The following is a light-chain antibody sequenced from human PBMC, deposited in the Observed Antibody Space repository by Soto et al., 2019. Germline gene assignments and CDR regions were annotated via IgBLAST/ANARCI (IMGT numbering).Light chain of an antibody. CDR3: QHCSTFPRT. J-gene: IGKJ1*01. CDR2: NAF. V-gene: IGKV3-20*01. Sequence: EIVLTQSPGTLSLSPGQRATLSCRASQTVIGNFLAWYPQKPGQAPRRLIYNAFSRPTGIPGRFSGSGSGTDFTLTISRLDPEDSAVYYCQHCSTFPRTFGQGTKVEI. CDR1: QTVIGNF.